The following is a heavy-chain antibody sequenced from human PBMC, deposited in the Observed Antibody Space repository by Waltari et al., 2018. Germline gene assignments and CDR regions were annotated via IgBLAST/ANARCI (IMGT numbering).Heavy chain of an antibody. D-gene: IGHD6-13*01. CDR1: GGSISSSSYY. CDR2: IYYSGSN. Sequence: QLQLQESGPGLVKPSETLSLTCTVSGGSISSSSYYWGWIRQPPGKGLEWIGSIYYSGSNYYNPSLKSRVTISVDTSKNQFSLKLSSVTAADTDVYYCARDSGYSSLFDYWGQGTLVTVSS. J-gene: IGHJ4*02. V-gene: IGHV4-39*02. CDR3: ARDSGYSSLFDY.